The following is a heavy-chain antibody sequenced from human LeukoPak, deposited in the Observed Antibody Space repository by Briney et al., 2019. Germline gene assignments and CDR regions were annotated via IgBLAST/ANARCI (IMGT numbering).Heavy chain of an antibody. V-gene: IGHV3-30*02. D-gene: IGHD2-2*01. J-gene: IGHJ4*02. CDR1: GFTFSSYG. CDR2: IRYDGSNK. Sequence: QPGGSLRLSCAASGFTFSSYGMHWVRQAPGKGLEWVAFIRYDGSNKYYADSVKGRFTISRDNSKNTLYLQMNSLRAEDTAVYYCAKNRVRYCSSTSCFYFDCWGQGTLVTVSS. CDR3: AKNRVRYCSSTSCFYFDC.